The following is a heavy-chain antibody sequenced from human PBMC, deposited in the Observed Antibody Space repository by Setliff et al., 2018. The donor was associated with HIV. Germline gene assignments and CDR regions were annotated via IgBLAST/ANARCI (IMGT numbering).Heavy chain of an antibody. CDR1: GVSITDTNYY. V-gene: IGHV4-39*02. J-gene: IGHJ6*04. Sequence: SETLSLTCIVSGVSITDTNYYWGWIRQPPGKGLEWIGSVSYNGPTYHNPSLKSRVASFIDTSKNHLSLYLNSVTAADTAVYYCARDPPGMEMDVWGKGTTVTVSS. D-gene: IGHD1-1*01. CDR3: ARDPPGMEMDV. CDR2: VSYNGPT.